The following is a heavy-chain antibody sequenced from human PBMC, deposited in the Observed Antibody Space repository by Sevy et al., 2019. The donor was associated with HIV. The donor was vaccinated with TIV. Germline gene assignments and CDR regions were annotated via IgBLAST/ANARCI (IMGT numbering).Heavy chain of an antibody. V-gene: IGHV3-33*01. CDR3: ARESGSDWYLDY. CDR2: IFNDGINK. D-gene: IGHD2-21*02. CDR1: GFIFSRYG. Sequence: GGSLRLSCAASGFIFSRYGMHWVRQAPGKGLEWVAAIFNDGINKYFAGSVKCRFTISRDNSKNTLYLEMNSLRAEDTAVYYCARESGSDWYLDYWGQGTLVTVSS. J-gene: IGHJ4*02.